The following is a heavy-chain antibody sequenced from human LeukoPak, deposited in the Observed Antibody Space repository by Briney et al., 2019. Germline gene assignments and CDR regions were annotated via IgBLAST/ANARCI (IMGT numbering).Heavy chain of an antibody. Sequence: SGTLSLTCAVSGGSISSSNWWSWVRQPPGKGLEWIGEIYHSGSTNYNPSLKSRVTISVDKSKNQFSLKLSSVTAADTAVYYCARIVVVPAAIGYYFDYWGQGTLVTVSS. V-gene: IGHV4-4*02. D-gene: IGHD2-2*01. CDR3: ARIVVVPAAIGYYFDY. J-gene: IGHJ4*02. CDR1: GGSISSSNW. CDR2: IYHSGST.